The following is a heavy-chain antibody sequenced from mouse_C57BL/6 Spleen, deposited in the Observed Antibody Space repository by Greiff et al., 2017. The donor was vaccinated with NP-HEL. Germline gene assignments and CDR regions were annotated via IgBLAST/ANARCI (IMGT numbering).Heavy chain of an antibody. CDR1: GYTFTSYD. J-gene: IGHJ3*01. V-gene: IGHV1-85*01. CDR2: IYPRDGST. CDR3: ARRDYDYDVRAFFAY. D-gene: IGHD2-4*01. Sequence: VQLQQSGPELVKPGASVKLSCKASGYTFTSYDINWVKQRPGQGLEWIGWIYPRDGSTKYNEKFKGKATLTVDTSSSTAYMELQSLTSEDSAVYFCARRDYDYDVRAFFAYWGQGTLVTVSA.